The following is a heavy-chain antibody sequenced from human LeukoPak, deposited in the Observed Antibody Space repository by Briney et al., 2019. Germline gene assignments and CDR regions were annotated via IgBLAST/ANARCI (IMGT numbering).Heavy chain of an antibody. J-gene: IGHJ5*02. D-gene: IGHD3-22*01. Sequence: GGSLRLSCAASGFTFSSYWMSWVRQAPGKGLEWVANIKQDGSEKYYVDSVKGRFTISRDNAKNSLYLQMNSLRAEDTAVYYCARESYYYDSSGYYYSGANWFDPWGRGTLVTVSS. CDR2: IKQDGSEK. CDR1: GFTFSSYW. CDR3: ARESYYYDSSGYYYSGANWFDP. V-gene: IGHV3-7*01.